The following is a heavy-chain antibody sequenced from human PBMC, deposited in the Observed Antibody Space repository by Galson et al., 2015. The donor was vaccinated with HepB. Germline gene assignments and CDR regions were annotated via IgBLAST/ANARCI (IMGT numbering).Heavy chain of an antibody. Sequence: SVKVSCKASGYTFTGYYMHWVRQAPGQGLEWMGWINPNSGGTNYAQKFQGRVTMTRDTSISTAYMELSRLRSDDTAVYYCARELTYYYDSSGYTPFDPWGQGTLVTVSS. J-gene: IGHJ5*02. V-gene: IGHV1-2*02. CDR3: ARELTYYYDSSGYTPFDP. CDR2: INPNSGGT. CDR1: GYTFTGYY. D-gene: IGHD3-22*01.